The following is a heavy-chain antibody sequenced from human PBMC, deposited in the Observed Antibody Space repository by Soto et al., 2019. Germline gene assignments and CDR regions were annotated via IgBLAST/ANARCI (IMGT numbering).Heavy chain of an antibody. CDR2: ISAYNGNT. D-gene: IGHD3-9*01. CDR3: ARERFGSYDILTGYYMAYYYGMDV. CDR1: GYTFTSYG. V-gene: IGHV1-18*01. J-gene: IGHJ6*02. Sequence: GASVKVSCKASGYTFTSYGISWVRQAPGQGLEWMGWISAYNGNTNYAQKLQGRVTMTTDTSTSAAYMGLRSLRSDDTAVYYCARERFGSYDILTGYYMAYYYGMDVWGQGTTVTVSS.